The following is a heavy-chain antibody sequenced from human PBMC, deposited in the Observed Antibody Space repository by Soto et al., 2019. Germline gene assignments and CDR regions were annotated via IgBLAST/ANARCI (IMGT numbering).Heavy chain of an antibody. CDR3: ARDGHGMDV. CDR2: IFFTGSA. J-gene: IGHJ6*02. V-gene: IGHV4-61*01. CDR1: GGSVSTGSYD. Sequence: SETLSLTCTVSGGSVSTGSYDWSWIRQPPGKGLEWIGKIFFTGSAHYNPSLRNRVTMSVDTSKDQFSLTLTSVTAADTAVYYCARDGHGMDVWGQGTTVTVAS.